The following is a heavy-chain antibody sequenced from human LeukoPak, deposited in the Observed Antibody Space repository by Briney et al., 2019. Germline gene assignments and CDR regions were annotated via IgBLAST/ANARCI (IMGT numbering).Heavy chain of an antibody. CDR1: GYTFISYG. D-gene: IGHD3-10*01. CDR2: ISAYNGNT. CDR3: ARDYGGITMVRGVPFFDP. Sequence: GASVKVSCKASGYTFISYGISWVRQAPGQGLEWMGWISAYNGNTNYAQKLQGRVTVTTDTSTSTAYMELRSLRSDDTAVYYCARDYGGITMVRGVPFFDPWGQGTLVTVSS. V-gene: IGHV1-18*01. J-gene: IGHJ5*02.